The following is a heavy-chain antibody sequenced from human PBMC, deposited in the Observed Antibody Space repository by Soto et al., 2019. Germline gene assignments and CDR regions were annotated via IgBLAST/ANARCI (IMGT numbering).Heavy chain of an antibody. CDR1: GYTFAHYG. CDR3: AREWDYYASRSYSNWFDP. CDR2: ISTSNGDT. V-gene: IGHV1-18*01. Sequence: QVQLVQSGTEVKKPGASVKVSCKASGYTFAHYGLVWVRQAPGQGLEWMGWISTSNGDTNYTPKLQGRVTMTKDTSTNTAYMELRSLTSDDTDVYYCAREWDYYASRSYSNWFDPWGQGTLVTVSS. D-gene: IGHD3-10*01. J-gene: IGHJ5*02.